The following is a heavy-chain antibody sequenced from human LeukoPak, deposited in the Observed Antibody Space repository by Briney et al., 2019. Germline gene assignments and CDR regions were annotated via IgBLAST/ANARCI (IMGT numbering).Heavy chain of an antibody. CDR2: IYSGGAT. CDR1: GLTVSSNY. D-gene: IGHD5-12*01. V-gene: IGHV3-53*01. CDR3: GAVGSRIY. J-gene: IGHJ4*02. Sequence: GSLRLSCAVSGLTVSSNYMTWVRQPPGEGLEWVSGIYSGGATHYAGSAIGRVTISRENSKNTLCLQMNSLRSEDTAVYFWGAVGSRIYWGQGTLVTVSS.